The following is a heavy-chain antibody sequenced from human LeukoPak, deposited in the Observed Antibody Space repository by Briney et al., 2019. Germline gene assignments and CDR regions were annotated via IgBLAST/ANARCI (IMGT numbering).Heavy chain of an antibody. CDR2: IYYSGST. J-gene: IGHJ6*02. D-gene: IGHD3-9*01. CDR1: GGSISSYY. CDR3: ARGSGYFGDYYYYGMDV. Sequence: SETLSLTCTVSGGSISSYYWSWIRQPPGKGLEWIGYIYYSGSTNYNPSLKSRVTISVDTSKNQFSLKLSSVTAADTAVYYCARGSGYFGDYYYYGMDVWGQGTTVTVSS. V-gene: IGHV4-59*01.